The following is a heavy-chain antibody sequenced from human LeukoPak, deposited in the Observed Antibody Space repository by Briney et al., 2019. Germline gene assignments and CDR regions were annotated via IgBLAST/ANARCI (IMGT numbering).Heavy chain of an antibody. CDR2: MNPNSGNT. Sequence: ASVKVSCKASGYTFTSYDINWVRQATGQGLEWMGWMNPNSGNTGYAQKFQGRVTITRNTSISTAYMELSSLRSEDTAVYYCARVGPNYSYYYYMDVWGKGTTVTVSS. D-gene: IGHD1-7*01. CDR3: ARVGPNYSYYYYMDV. J-gene: IGHJ6*03. CDR1: GYTFTSYD. V-gene: IGHV1-8*03.